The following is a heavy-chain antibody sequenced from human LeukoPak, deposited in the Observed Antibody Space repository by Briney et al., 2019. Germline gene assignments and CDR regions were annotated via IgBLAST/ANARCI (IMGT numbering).Heavy chain of an antibody. CDR1: GFTFSSYE. J-gene: IGHJ5*02. CDR3: ARVNYYDSSGYSNWFDP. Sequence: GGSLRLSCVASGFTFSSYEMNWVRQAPGKGLEWLSYIGSSDSTTHYADSVKGRFTISRDNAKNSLYLQMNSLRAEDTAVYYCARVNYYDSSGYSNWFDPWGQGTLVTVSS. V-gene: IGHV3-48*03. D-gene: IGHD3-22*01. CDR2: IGSSDSTT.